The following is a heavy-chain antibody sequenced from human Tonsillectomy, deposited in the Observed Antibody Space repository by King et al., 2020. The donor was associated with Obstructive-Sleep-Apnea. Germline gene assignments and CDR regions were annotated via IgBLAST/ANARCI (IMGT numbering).Heavy chain of an antibody. D-gene: IGHD3-10*01. CDR1: GFTFSSSS. CDR3: ARDFISDY. J-gene: IGHJ4*02. CDR2: ISSCSSYI. V-gene: IGHV3-21*01. Sequence: VQLVQSGGGLVKPGGSLRLSCAASGFTFSSSSMNWVRQAPGKGLEWVSSISSCSSYIYYADSVKGRFTISRDNAKNSLYLQMNSLRAEDTAVYYCARDFISDYWGQGTLVTVSS.